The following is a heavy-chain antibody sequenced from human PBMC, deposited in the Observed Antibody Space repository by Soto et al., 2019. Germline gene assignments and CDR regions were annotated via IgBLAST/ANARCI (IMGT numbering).Heavy chain of an antibody. Sequence: PSETLSLTCTVSGGSISSYYWSWIRQPPGKGLEWIGYIYYSGSTNYNPSLKSRVTISVDTSKNQFPLKLSSVTAADTAVYYCARIPIQLLGYYYYMDVWGKGTTVTVSS. J-gene: IGHJ6*03. V-gene: IGHV4-59*08. CDR1: GGSISSYY. D-gene: IGHD2-2*01. CDR2: IYYSGST. CDR3: ARIPIQLLGYYYYMDV.